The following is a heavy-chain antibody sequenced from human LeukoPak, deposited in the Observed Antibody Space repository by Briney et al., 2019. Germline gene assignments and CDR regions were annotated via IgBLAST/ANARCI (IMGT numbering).Heavy chain of an antibody. J-gene: IGHJ4*02. CDR1: GYTFTSFA. CDR3: ARDRRSSGYYYYFDY. V-gene: IGHV1-3*01. D-gene: IGHD3-22*01. Sequence: ASVKVSCKASGYTFTSFAMHCVSQASGQRLEWMGWISAGNGNTKYSQKFHGRVTITRDTSASTDYMELSSLRSEDTAVYYCARDRRSSGYYYYFDYWGQGTLVTVSS. CDR2: ISAGNGNT.